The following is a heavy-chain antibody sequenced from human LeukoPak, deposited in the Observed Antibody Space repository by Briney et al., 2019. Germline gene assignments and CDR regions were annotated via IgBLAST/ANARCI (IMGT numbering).Heavy chain of an antibody. CDR3: AKDRDYGGNSGGYFDL. Sequence: GGSLRLSCAASGFTFTRYAMNWVRRAPGKGLEWVSAISGSGFSTYYADSVKGRFTISRDNSKNTLYLQVNSLRAEDTAVYYCAKDRDYGGNSGGYFDLWGRGTLVTVSS. J-gene: IGHJ2*01. D-gene: IGHD4-23*01. V-gene: IGHV3-23*01. CDR1: GFTFTRYA. CDR2: ISGSGFST.